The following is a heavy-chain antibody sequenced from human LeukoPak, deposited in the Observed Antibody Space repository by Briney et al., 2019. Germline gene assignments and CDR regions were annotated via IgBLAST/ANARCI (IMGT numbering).Heavy chain of an antibody. D-gene: IGHD6-13*01. Sequence: ASVKVSCKASGYTFTGYYMHWVRQAPGQGLEWMGWINPNSGGTNYAQKFQGRVTITRDTSISTAYMELSRLRSDDTAVYYCARYTSSSSYWYFDLWGRGTLVTVSS. CDR1: GYTFTGYY. CDR2: INPNSGGT. J-gene: IGHJ2*01. CDR3: ARYTSSSSYWYFDL. V-gene: IGHV1-2*02.